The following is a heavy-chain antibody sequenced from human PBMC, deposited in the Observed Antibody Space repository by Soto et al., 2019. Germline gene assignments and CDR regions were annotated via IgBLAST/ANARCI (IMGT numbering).Heavy chain of an antibody. Sequence: SETLSLTCTVSGGSISSGDYYWSWIRQPPGKGLEWIGYIYYSGSTYYNPSLKSRVTISVDTSKNQFSLKLSSVTAADTAVYYCVGLLWFGEFFPYFDYWGQGTLVTVSS. D-gene: IGHD3-10*01. V-gene: IGHV4-30-4*01. J-gene: IGHJ4*02. CDR1: GGSISSGDYY. CDR2: IYYSGST. CDR3: VGLLWFGEFFPYFDY.